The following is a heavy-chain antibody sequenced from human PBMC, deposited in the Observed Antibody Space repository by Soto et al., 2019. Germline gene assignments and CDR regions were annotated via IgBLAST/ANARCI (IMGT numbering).Heavy chain of an antibody. J-gene: IGHJ5*02. V-gene: IGHV4-38-2*02. CDR1: GYSISSGYY. CDR2: IYHSGST. D-gene: IGHD1-7*01. CDR3: ARDGEGRTTLNWFDP. Sequence: LSLTCAVSGYSISSGYYWGWIRQPPGKGLEWIGSIYHSGSTYYNPSLKSRVTISVDTSKNQFSLKLSSVTAADTAVYYCARDGEGRTTLNWFDPWGQGTLVTVSS.